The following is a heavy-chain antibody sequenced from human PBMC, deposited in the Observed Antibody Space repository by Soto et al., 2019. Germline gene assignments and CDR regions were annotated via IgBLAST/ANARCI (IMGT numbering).Heavy chain of an antibody. Sequence: QVQLVESGGGVVQPGRSLRLSCAASGFTFSTYGMHWVRQAPGKGLEWVAVVSDDGSNNYYADSVKGRFTISRDNSKNTLFLQMNRLRAEDTAVYYCAKSPGSTVTTSAYFDYWCQGTLVTVSS. D-gene: IGHD4-17*01. CDR2: VSDDGSNN. J-gene: IGHJ4*02. CDR1: GFTFSTYG. V-gene: IGHV3-30*18. CDR3: AKSPGSTVTTSAYFDY.